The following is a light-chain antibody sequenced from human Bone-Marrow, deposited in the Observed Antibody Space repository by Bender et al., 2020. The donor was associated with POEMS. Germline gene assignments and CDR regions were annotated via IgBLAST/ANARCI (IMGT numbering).Light chain of an antibody. V-gene: IGLV1-44*01. Sequence: QSVLTQPPSASGTPGQSVIISCSGTDSNFGGNNVNWYQHLPGRAPRLLIASRHQRPSGVPDRFSGSKSGTSASLAITGLQAEDEADYYCQSYDSLSGSRVFGGGTKLTIL. J-gene: IGLJ3*02. CDR3: QSYDSLSGSRV. CDR2: SRH. CDR1: DSNFGGNN.